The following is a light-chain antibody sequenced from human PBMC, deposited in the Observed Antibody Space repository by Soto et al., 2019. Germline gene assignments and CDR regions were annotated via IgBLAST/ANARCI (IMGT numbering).Light chain of an antibody. V-gene: IGKV3-20*01. CDR2: GAS. J-gene: IGKJ1*01. Sequence: EIVLTQSPGTLSFSPGERATLSCRASQSVSSSYLAWYQQKPGQAPRLPIYGASSRATGIPDRFSGSGSGTDFTLTISSLEPEDFAVYYCQQYGSSPRTFGQGTNVDIK. CDR1: QSVSSSY. CDR3: QQYGSSPRT.